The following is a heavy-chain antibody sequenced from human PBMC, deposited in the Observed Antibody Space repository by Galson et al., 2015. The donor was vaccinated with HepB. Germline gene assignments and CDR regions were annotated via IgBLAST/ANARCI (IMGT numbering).Heavy chain of an antibody. J-gene: IGHJ4*02. D-gene: IGHD6-19*01. CDR2: IYYSGNT. Sequence: TLSLTCTVSGGAISSSGYYWGWIRQPPGKGLEWIGSIYYSGNTYYNPSLKSRVTMSVDPPKNHLSLKLNSVTAADTAVYYCARHRRMAGTRIVDYWGQGTLVTVSS. CDR3: ARHRRMAGTRIVDY. V-gene: IGHV4-39*01. CDR1: GGAISSSGYY.